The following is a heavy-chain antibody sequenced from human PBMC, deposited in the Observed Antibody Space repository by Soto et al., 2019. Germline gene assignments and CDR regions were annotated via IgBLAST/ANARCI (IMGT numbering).Heavy chain of an antibody. J-gene: IGHJ5*02. V-gene: IGHV4-31*03. CDR2: IYYSGST. CDR3: ARGRSAFFWSGRDENWFVP. Sequence: QVQLQESGPGLVKPSQTLSLTCTVSGGSISSGGYYWRWIRQHPGKGLEGIGYIYYSGSTYYNPSLKSRLTISVDTSQNLFSRELSSVTAADTSVYCCARGRSAFFWSGRDENWFVPWGQGTLGTVSS. CDR1: GGSISSGGYY. D-gene: IGHD3-3*01.